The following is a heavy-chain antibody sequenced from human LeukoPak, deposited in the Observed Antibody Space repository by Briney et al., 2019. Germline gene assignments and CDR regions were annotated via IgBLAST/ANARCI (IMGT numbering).Heavy chain of an antibody. D-gene: IGHD3-3*01. CDR2: IYYSGST. V-gene: IGHV4-59*01. J-gene: IGHJ6*03. CDR3: ARVPRYDFWSGYLYYYYMDV. Sequence: PSETPSLTCTVSGGSISSYYWSWIRQPPGKGLEWIGYIYYSGSTNYNPSLKSRVTISVDTSKNQFSLKLSSVTAADTAVYYCARVPRYDFWSGYLYYYYMDVWGKGTTVTVSS. CDR1: GGSISSYY.